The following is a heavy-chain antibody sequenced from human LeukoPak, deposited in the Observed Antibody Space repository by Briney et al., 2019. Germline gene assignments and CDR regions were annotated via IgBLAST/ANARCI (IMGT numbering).Heavy chain of an antibody. CDR2: IWYDGSNK. V-gene: IGHV3-33*01. CDR1: GFTFSSYG. Sequence: GGSLRLSCSASGFTFSSYGMHWVRQAPGKGLEWVAVIWYDGSNKYYADSVKGRFTISRENSKNTLYLQMNSLRAEDAAVYYCASTSVWYKPIDYWGQGILVAVSS. CDR3: ASTSVWYKPIDY. D-gene: IGHD6-19*01. J-gene: IGHJ4*02.